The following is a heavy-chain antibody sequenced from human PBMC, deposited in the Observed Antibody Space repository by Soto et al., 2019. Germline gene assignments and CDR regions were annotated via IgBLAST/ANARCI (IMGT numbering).Heavy chain of an antibody. V-gene: IGHV1-69*15. CDR2: ILPIFGTA. D-gene: IGHD4-17*01. CDR1: GGTFSTSS. CDR3: ARGHEYGGNSDAFDI. Sequence: QVQLVQSGAEVKKPGSSMKVSCKASGGTFSTSSINWLRQAPGQRPEWMGNILPIFGTADYAQKFQDRVTXPXXXSXXTAYMELRSLFSEDTAVYYCARGHEYGGNSDAFDIWGQGTVVTVSS. J-gene: IGHJ3*02.